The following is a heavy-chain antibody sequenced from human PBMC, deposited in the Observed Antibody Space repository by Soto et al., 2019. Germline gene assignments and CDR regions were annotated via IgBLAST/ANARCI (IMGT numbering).Heavy chain of an antibody. Sequence: EVQLVESGGGLVQPGGSLRLSCAASGFTFSSYWMSWVRQAPGKGLEWVANIKQDGSEKYYVDSVKGRFTISRDNAKNSLYLQMNSLGAEDTAVYYCARDWGGIAVAGHYYGMDVWGQGTTVTVSS. CDR2: IKQDGSEK. D-gene: IGHD6-19*01. CDR1: GFTFSSYW. CDR3: ARDWGGIAVAGHYYGMDV. J-gene: IGHJ6*02. V-gene: IGHV3-7*01.